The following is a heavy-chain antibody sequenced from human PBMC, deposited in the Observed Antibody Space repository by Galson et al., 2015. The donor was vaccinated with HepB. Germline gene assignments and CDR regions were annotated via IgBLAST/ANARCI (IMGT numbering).Heavy chain of an antibody. CDR1: GFTVSSNY. Sequence: SLRLSCAASGFTVSSNYMSWVRQAPGKGLEWVSVIYRGGSTYYADSVQGRFTMYRDNSKNTLYLQMNSLRAEDTAVYYCARDGRNNGWYYFDFWGQGTLVTVSS. J-gene: IGHJ4*02. CDR2: IYRGGST. V-gene: IGHV3-66*01. CDR3: ARDGRNNGWYYFDF. D-gene: IGHD6-19*01.